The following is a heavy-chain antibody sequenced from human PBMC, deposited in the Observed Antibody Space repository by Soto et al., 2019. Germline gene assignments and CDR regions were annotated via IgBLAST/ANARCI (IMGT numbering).Heavy chain of an antibody. CDR2: INPSGGST. CDR1: GYTFTRYA. D-gene: IGHD3-22*01. V-gene: IGHV1-46*01. J-gene: IGHJ5*02. CDR3: ARGARYYDSSGQYSA. Sequence: GASVQVSCKASGYTFTRYAMHWVRQAPGQGLEWMGIINPSGGSTSYAQKFQGRVTMTRDTSTSTVYMELSSLRSEDTAVYYCARGARYYDSSGQYSAWGQGTLVTVSS.